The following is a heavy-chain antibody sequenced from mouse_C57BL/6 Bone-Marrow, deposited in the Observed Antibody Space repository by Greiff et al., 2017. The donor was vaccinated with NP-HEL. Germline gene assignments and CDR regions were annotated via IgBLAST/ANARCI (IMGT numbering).Heavy chain of an antibody. CDR2: IDPSDSET. CDR3: ARSLFTTVVDWYFDV. D-gene: IGHD1-1*01. J-gene: IGHJ1*03. V-gene: IGHV1-52*01. CDR1: GYTFTSYW. Sequence: QVQLQQPGAELVRPGSSVKLSCKASGYTFTSYWMHWVKQRPIQGLEWIGNIDPSDSETHYNQKFKDKATLTVDKSSSTAYMQLSSLTSEDSAVYYCARSLFTTVVDWYFDVWGTGTTVTVSS.